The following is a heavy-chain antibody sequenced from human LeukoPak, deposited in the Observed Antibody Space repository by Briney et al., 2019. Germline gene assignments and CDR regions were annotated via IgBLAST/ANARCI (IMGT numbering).Heavy chain of an antibody. CDR2: IYTSGST. V-gene: IGHV4-4*07. D-gene: IGHD6-13*01. CDR1: GGSISSYY. Sequence: SETLSLTCTVSGGSISSYYWSWIRQPAGKGLEWIGRIYTSGSTNYNPSLKSRVTMSVDTSKNQFSLKLSSVTAADTAVYYCARDQRYSSSWYPEYWFDPWGQGTLVTVSS. J-gene: IGHJ5*02. CDR3: ARDQRYSSSWYPEYWFDP.